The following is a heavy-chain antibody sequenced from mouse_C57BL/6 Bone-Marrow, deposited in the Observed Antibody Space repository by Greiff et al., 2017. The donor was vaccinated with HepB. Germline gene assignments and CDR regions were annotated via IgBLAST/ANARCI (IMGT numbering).Heavy chain of an antibody. CDR1: GFTFSSYA. D-gene: IGHD1-1*01. V-gene: IGHV5-9-1*02. CDR3: TRDRGTTVVADFDY. J-gene: IGHJ2*01. CDR2: ISSGGDYI. Sequence: DVQLVESGEGLVKPGGSLKLSCAASGFTFSSYAMSWVRQTPEKRLEWVAYISSGGDYIYYADTVKGRFTISRDNARNTLYLQMSSLKSEDTAMYYCTRDRGTTVVADFDYWGQGTTLTVSS.